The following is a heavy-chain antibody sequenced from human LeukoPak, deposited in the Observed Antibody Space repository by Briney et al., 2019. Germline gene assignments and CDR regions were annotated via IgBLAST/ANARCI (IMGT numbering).Heavy chain of an antibody. CDR1: GFNFHSYG. Sequence: PGGSLRLSCAASGFNFHSYGMHWVRQAPGKGRDWVAFVCYDGSIQYYADSVKGRFTISRDNSKDTVSLQMNSLRPEDTAVYYCGKGSSTSACPDYWGQGTLVTVSS. CDR3: GKGSSTSACPDY. J-gene: IGHJ4*02. D-gene: IGHD6-19*01. V-gene: IGHV3-30*02. CDR2: VCYDGSIQ.